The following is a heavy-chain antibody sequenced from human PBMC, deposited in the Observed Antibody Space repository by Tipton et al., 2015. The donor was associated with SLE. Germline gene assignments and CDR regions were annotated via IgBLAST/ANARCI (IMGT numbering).Heavy chain of an antibody. V-gene: IGHV3-23*01. CDR1: GFTVSSNY. CDR2: ISWDGGST. CDR3: AKYEGSSSYFDY. J-gene: IGHJ4*02. D-gene: IGHD6-13*01. Sequence: SLRLSCAASGFTVSSNYMSWVRQAPGKGLEWVSLISWDGGSTYYADSVKGRFTISRDNSKNTLYLQMNSLRAEDTAVYYCAKYEGSSSYFDYWGQGTLVTVSS.